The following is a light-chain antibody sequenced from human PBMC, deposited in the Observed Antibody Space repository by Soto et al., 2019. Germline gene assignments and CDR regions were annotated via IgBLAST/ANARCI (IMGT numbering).Light chain of an antibody. Sequence: QSVLTQPPSASLTPGQGVTISCSGSTSNIGSNYVYWYQQLPGTAPKLLIYGNNQRPSGVPDRFSGSKSGTSASLAISGLRSDDEADYFCATWDDSLNGFYVFGTGTKVTVL. CDR2: GNN. V-gene: IGLV1-47*01. J-gene: IGLJ1*01. CDR1: TSNIGSNY. CDR3: ATWDDSLNGFYV.